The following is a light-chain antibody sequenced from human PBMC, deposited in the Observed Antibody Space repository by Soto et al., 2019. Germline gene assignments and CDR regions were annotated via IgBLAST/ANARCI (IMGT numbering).Light chain of an antibody. Sequence: QSALTQPPSVSGAPGQRVTISCTGSSSNIGAGYDVHWYQHLPGTAPKLLIYGNTNRPSGVPDRFSGSKSGTSASLAITGLQAEDEADYYCQSYDSSLSAVLFGGGTKLTVL. J-gene: IGLJ2*01. CDR2: GNT. CDR3: QSYDSSLSAVL. CDR1: SSNIGAGYD. V-gene: IGLV1-40*01.